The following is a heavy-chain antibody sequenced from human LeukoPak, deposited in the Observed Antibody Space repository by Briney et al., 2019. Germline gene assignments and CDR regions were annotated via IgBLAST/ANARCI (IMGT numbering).Heavy chain of an antibody. J-gene: IGHJ3*01. D-gene: IGHD1-1*01. CDR1: GFTFSVYA. V-gene: IGHV3-23*01. CDR2: LSDGGTKT. Sequence: AGGSLRLSCATSGFTFSVYAMAWVRQAPGKGLEWVSGLSDGGTKTYFADSVKGRFTISRDNPENTLYLQMSSLRAEDTAIYYCAKSGYNTAWGRTFDVWGHGTMVTVSS. CDR3: AKSGYNTAWGRTFDV.